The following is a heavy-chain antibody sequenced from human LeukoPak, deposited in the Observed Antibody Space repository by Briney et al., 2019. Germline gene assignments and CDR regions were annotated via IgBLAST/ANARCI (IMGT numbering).Heavy chain of an antibody. J-gene: IGHJ4*02. D-gene: IGHD2-2*01. CDR3: ARVGRYCSSTSCFDY. CDR1: GYTFTSYG. V-gene: IGHV1-18*01. CDR2: ISAYNGNT. Sequence: ASVKVSCKASGYTFTSYGISWVRQAPGQGLEWMGWISAYNGNTNYAQKLQGRVTMTTDTSTSTAYMELRSLRFDDTAVYYCARVGRYCSSTSCFDYWGQGTLVTVSS.